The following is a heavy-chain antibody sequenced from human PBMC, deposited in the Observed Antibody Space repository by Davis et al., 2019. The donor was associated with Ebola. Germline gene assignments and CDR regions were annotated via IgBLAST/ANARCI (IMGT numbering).Heavy chain of an antibody. J-gene: IGHJ4*02. Sequence: PGGSLRLSCVASGFTFSRYWMNWIRQAPGKGLEWVATIKEDGSEKAYVDSAKGRFTISRENSKATLDLQMNSLRAEDTAVYYCAKGDNSGWYGVDYWGQGTLVTVSS. CDR2: IKEDGSEK. D-gene: IGHD6-19*01. V-gene: IGHV3-7*01. CDR3: AKGDNSGWYGVDY. CDR1: GFTFSRYW.